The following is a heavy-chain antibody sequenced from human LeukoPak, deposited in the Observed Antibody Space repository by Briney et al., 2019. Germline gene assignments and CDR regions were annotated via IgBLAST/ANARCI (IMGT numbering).Heavy chain of an antibody. Sequence: GSLRLSCAASGFTFSDYYMSWIRQAPGKGLEWIGEINHSGSTNYNPSLKSRVTISVDTSKNQFSLKLSSVTAADTAVYYCARTSYYYDSSGYWYYYYMDVWGKGTTVTVSS. CDR1: GFTFSDYY. CDR3: ARTSYYYDSSGYWYYYYMDV. D-gene: IGHD3-22*01. CDR2: INHSGST. V-gene: IGHV4-34*01. J-gene: IGHJ6*03.